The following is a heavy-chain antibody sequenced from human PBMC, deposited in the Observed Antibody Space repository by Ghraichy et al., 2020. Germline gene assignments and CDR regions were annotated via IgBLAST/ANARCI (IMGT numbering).Heavy chain of an antibody. Sequence: SETLSLTCSVSGGSISSYYWSWIRQPPGKGLEWIGYIYYSGSTNYNPSLKSRFTISVDTSKNQFSLKLSSVTAADTAVYYCARGPLGCSGGSCYSDYWGQGTLVTVSS. CDR3: ARGPLGCSGGSCYSDY. J-gene: IGHJ4*02. D-gene: IGHD2-15*01. CDR1: GGSISSYY. CDR2: IYYSGST. V-gene: IGHV4-59*01.